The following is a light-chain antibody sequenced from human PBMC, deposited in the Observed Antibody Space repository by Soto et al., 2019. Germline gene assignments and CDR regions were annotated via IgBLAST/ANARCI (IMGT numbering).Light chain of an antibody. CDR3: QSYDSSLSVVV. CDR1: SSNIGAGYD. CDR2: GNS. Sequence: QPVLTQPPSVSGAPGQRVTISCTGSSSNIGAGYDVHWYQQLPGTAPKLLIYGNSNRPSGVPDRFSGSKSGTSASLAITGLQDEDEADYYCQSYDSSLSVVVFGGGTKLTVL. V-gene: IGLV1-40*01. J-gene: IGLJ2*01.